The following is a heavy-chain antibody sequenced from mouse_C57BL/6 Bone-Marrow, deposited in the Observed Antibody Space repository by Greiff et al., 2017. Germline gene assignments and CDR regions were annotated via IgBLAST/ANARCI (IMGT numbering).Heavy chain of an antibody. CDR1: GFSFNTYA. Sequence: EVMLVESGGGLVQPKGSLKLSCAASGFSFNTYAMNWVRQAPGKGLEWVARIRSKSNNYATYYADSVKDRFTISRDDSESMLYLQMNNLKTEDTAMYYCVKGWVYAMDYWGQGTSVTVSS. CDR2: IRSKSNNYAT. V-gene: IGHV10-1*01. J-gene: IGHJ4*01. CDR3: VKGWVYAMDY. D-gene: IGHD2-3*01.